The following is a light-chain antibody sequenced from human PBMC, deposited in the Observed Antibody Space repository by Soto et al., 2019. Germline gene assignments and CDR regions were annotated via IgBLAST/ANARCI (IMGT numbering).Light chain of an antibody. CDR2: GVS. J-gene: IGLJ1*01. CDR1: RCVVGAYDS. Sequence: QSVLTQPASVSGSFGQSIAHSCTGSRCVVGAYDSVCWYQHHPGKAPKLIIFGVSNRPSGVSNRFSGHKSGNTASLTISGLQAEDEADNYCSSYTGDSSYVFGTGTKVTVL. CDR3: SSYTGDSSYV. V-gene: IGLV2-14*03.